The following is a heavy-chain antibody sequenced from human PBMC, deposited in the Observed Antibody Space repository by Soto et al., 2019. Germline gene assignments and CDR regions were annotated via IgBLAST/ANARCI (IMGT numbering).Heavy chain of an antibody. V-gene: IGHV4-59*08. CDR2: IYYSGST. Sequence: PSETLSLTCTVSGVSISSYYWSWIRQPPGKGLEWIGYIYYSGSTNYNPSLKSRVTISVDTSKKQLSLKLSSVTAADTAVYYCARAPDVWGQGTPVTVSS. CDR3: ARAPDV. CDR1: GVSISSYY. J-gene: IGHJ4*02.